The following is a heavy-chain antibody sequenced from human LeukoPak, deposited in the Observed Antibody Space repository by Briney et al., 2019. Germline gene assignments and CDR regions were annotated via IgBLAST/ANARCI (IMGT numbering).Heavy chain of an antibody. V-gene: IGHV3-33*01. CDR1: GFTFSSYG. CDR2: IWYDGSKK. CDR3: ARDRPNRITMVRGVTWFDP. Sequence: GGSLRLSCAASGFTFSSYGMHWVRQAPGKGLEWVAVIWYDGSKKYYADSVKGRFTISRDNSKNTLYLQMNSLRAEDTAVYYCARDRPNRITMVRGVTWFDPWGQGTLVTVSS. D-gene: IGHD3-10*01. J-gene: IGHJ5*02.